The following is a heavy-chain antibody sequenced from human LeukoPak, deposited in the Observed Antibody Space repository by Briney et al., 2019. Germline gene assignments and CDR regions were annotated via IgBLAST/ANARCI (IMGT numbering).Heavy chain of an antibody. D-gene: IGHD6-13*01. CDR3: GGGYSSSWYRYAFDI. CDR2: IYYSGST. V-gene: IGHV4-59*08. CDR1: GGPISSYY. J-gene: IGHJ3*02. Sequence: PSETLSLTCTVSGGPISSYYWSWIRQPPGKGLEWIGYIYYSGSTNYNPSLKSRVTISVDTSKNQFSLKLSSVTAADTAVYYCGGGYSSSWYRYAFDIWGQGTMVTVSS.